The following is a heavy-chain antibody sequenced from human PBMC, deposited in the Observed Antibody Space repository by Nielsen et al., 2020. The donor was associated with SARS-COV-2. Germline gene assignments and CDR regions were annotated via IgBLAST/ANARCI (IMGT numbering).Heavy chain of an antibody. Sequence: SGLTLVKPTQTLTLTCTFSGFSLTTTGVGVGWIRQPPGKALEWLALIDWGDDKYYSTSLKTRLTISKDTSKNQVVLTMTNMDPVDTGTYYCARTTAATGPFDYWGRGTLVTVSS. V-gene: IGHV2-70*01. CDR2: IDWGDDK. CDR3: ARTTAATGPFDY. D-gene: IGHD6-13*01. J-gene: IGHJ4*02. CDR1: GFSLTTTGVG.